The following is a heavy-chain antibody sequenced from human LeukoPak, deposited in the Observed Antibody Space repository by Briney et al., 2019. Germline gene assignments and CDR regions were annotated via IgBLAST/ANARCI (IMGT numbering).Heavy chain of an antibody. V-gene: IGHV1-46*01. J-gene: IGHJ4*02. CDR1: GYTFTSYY. Sequence: ASVKVSCKVSGYTFTSYYMHWVRQAPGQGLEWMGIINPSGGSTSYAQKFQGRVTMTRDMSTSTVYMELSSLRSEDTAVYYCARDESSGYFDYWGQGTLVTVSS. CDR3: ARDESSGYFDY. D-gene: IGHD3-22*01. CDR2: INPSGGST.